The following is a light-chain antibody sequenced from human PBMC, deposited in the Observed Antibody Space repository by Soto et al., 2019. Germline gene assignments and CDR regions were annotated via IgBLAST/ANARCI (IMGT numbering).Light chain of an antibody. J-gene: IGKJ4*01. Sequence: EIAMTQSPATLSVSPGERATLSCRASQSVSSNLAWYQQKPGQAPRLLIYGASTRATGIPARFSGSGSGTEFTLTISSLQSEEFAVYYCQQYNNWPLTVGGGTKVEIK. CDR2: GAS. V-gene: IGKV3-15*01. CDR3: QQYNNWPLT. CDR1: QSVSSN.